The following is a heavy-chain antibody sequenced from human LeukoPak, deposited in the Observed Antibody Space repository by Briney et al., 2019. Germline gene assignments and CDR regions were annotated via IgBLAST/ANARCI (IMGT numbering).Heavy chain of an antibody. CDR3: AKQAGGSGNYYYY. D-gene: IGHD3-10*01. V-gene: IGHV3-23*01. J-gene: IGHJ4*02. Sequence: GGSLRLSCEASGFTFSNYAMSWVRQAPGKGLEWVSAISGSGGTTYYADSVKGRFTISRDNSKNTLYLQMSSLRAEDTAVYFCAKQAGGSGNYYYYWGQGTLVTVSS. CDR1: GFTFSNYA. CDR2: ISGSGGTT.